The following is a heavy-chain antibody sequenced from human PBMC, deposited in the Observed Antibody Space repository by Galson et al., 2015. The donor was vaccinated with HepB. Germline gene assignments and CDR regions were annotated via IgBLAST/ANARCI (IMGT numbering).Heavy chain of an antibody. CDR1: GGTFSSYA. CDR3: ARVVVPAAIHYYYYGMDV. Sequence: SVKVSCKASGGTFSSYAISWVRQAPGQGLEWMGGIIPIFGTANYAQKFQGRVTITADESTSTAYMELSSLRSEDTAVYYCARVVVPAAIHYYYYGMDVWGQGTTVTVSS. D-gene: IGHD2-2*02. J-gene: IGHJ6*02. CDR2: IIPIFGTA. V-gene: IGHV1-69*13.